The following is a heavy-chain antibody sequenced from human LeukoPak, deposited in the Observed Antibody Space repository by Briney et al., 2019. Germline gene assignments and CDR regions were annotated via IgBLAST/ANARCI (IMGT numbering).Heavy chain of an antibody. CDR1: GYPFTGYY. J-gene: IGHJ6*03. V-gene: IGHV1-2*02. Sequence: AAAKVSCKASGYPFTGYYMHWVRPAPGEGPEWRGWINPNIGGTNYAQKFQGRVTITRDTSISTAYMELSRLRSDDTAVYYCARDVARRYYYYYMDVWGKGTTVTVSS. D-gene: IGHD2-21*01. CDR3: ARDVARRYYYYYMDV. CDR2: INPNIGGT.